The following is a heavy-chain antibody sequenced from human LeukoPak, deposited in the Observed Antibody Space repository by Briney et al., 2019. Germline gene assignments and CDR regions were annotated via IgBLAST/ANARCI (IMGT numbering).Heavy chain of an antibody. D-gene: IGHD3-10*01. V-gene: IGHV3-7*01. J-gene: IGHJ5*02. CDR2: IKQDGSEK. CDR1: GFTFSSYW. Sequence: GGSLRLSCAASGFTFSSYWMSWVRQAPGKGLEWVANIKQDGSEKYYVDSVKGRFTISRDNAKNSLYLQMNSLRAEDTAVYYCASLYGSGPKWFDPWGQGTLVTVSS. CDR3: ASLYGSGPKWFDP.